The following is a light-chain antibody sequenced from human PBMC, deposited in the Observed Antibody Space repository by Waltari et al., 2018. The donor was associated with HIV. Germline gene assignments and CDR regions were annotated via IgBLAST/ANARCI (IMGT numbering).Light chain of an antibody. V-gene: IGLV2-11*01. CDR2: DLT. Sequence: QSALTQPRSVSGSPGQSVTISCTGTSSDVGGYNYVSWYQQLPGKAPKLMIYDLTERPSGVPVRFSGSKSGSTASLTISGLQAEDEADYYCCSFAGSYTWLFGGGTKLTVL. CDR1: SSDVGGYNY. CDR3: CSFAGSYTWL. J-gene: IGLJ2*01.